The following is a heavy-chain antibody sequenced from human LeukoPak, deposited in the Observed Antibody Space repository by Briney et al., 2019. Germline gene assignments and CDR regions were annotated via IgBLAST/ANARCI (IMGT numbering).Heavy chain of an antibody. V-gene: IGHV1-2*06. J-gene: IGHJ4*02. CDR3: AKTASIAEDRVDY. D-gene: IGHD6-13*01. CDR1: GYIFTVYF. Sequence: ASVKVSCKASGYIFTVYFIHSLRQAPGQGPEWMERINPNSGDTDYAQKFQGRVTMTRDTSVTTAYMEVSRLISDDTAVYYCAKTASIAEDRVDYWGQGTLVAVSS. CDR2: INPNSGDT.